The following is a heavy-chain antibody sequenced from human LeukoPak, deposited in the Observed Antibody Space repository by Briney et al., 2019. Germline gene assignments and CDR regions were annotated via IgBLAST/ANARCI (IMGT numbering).Heavy chain of an antibody. J-gene: IGHJ4*02. CDR3: AKVRSSGYDGFDY. CDR2: ISLDGSKK. V-gene: IGHV3-30*02. Sequence: GGSLRLSCAASGLTFSSHGFHWVRQAPGKGLEWVAFISLDGSKKSYADSVKGRFTISRDNSKNTLYLQMNSLRAEDTAVYYCAKVRSSGYDGFDYWGQGTLVTVSS. D-gene: IGHD5-12*01. CDR1: GLTFSSHG.